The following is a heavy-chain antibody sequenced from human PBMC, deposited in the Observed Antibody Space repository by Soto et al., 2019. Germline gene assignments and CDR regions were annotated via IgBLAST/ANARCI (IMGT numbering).Heavy chain of an antibody. CDR3: ARDLVVLLPAALHGWFDP. CDR2: ISHSGST. Sequence: ETLSLTCAVSGYSISSGYYWGWIRQPPGTGPVWIGTISHSGSTYYNPSLKGRVTISLDTSKNQFSLQLSSVTAADTAVYYCARDLVVLLPAALHGWFDPWGQGTLVTVSS. J-gene: IGHJ5*02. CDR1: GYSISSGYY. V-gene: IGHV4-38-2*02. D-gene: IGHD2-2*02.